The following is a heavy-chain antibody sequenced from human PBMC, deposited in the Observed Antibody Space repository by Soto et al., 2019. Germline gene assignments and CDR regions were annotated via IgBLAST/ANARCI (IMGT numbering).Heavy chain of an antibody. V-gene: IGHV4-39*01. Sequence: SETLSLTCTVSGGSISSSSYYWGWIRQPPGKGLEWIGSIYYSGSTYYNPSLKSRFTISVNTSKNQFSLKLSSVTAADTAVYYCARLPNYDFWSGYYYFDYWGQGTLVTVSS. CDR2: IYYSGST. D-gene: IGHD3-3*01. CDR3: ARLPNYDFWSGYYYFDY. CDR1: GGSISSSSYY. J-gene: IGHJ4*02.